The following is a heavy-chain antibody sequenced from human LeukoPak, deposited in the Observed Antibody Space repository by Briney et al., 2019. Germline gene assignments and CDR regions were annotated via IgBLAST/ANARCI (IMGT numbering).Heavy chain of an antibody. D-gene: IGHD5-12*01. V-gene: IGHV4-4*07. J-gene: IGHJ4*02. CDR2: FFSGGRA. CDR1: GGSISSYY. Sequence: PSETLSLTCTVSGGSISSYYWSCIRQPAGKGLEWIGRFFSGGRADYNPSLKGRVTMSVDTSKNQFSLKLSSVPAADTAVYYCARVYSGYDLPGSLANYYFDYWGQGTLVTVSS. CDR3: ARVYSGYDLPGSLANYYFDY.